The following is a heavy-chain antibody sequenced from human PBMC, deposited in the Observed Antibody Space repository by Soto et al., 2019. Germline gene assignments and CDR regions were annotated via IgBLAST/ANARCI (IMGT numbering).Heavy chain of an antibody. J-gene: IGHJ4*02. Sequence: SETLSLTCTVSGGSISSNYWTWIRQPTGKGLEWIGYAYNSGSTNYNPSLKSRVTISEDTSKSQFSLKVNSMTEADTAVYYCARYRREAVAGYTLDNWGQGILVTVSA. D-gene: IGHD6-13*01. V-gene: IGHV4-59*01. CDR2: AYNSGST. CDR1: GGSISSNY. CDR3: ARYRREAVAGYTLDN.